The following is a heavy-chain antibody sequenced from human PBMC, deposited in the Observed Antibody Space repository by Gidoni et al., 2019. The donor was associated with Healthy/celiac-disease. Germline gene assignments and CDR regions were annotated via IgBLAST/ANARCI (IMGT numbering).Heavy chain of an antibody. CDR1: GGTFSSYA. CDR3: ARDPSRRWLQLGGFDAFDI. J-gene: IGHJ3*02. Sequence: QVQLVQSGAEVKKPGSSVKVSCKASGGTFSSYAISWVRQAPGQGLEWMGRIIPILGIANYAQKFQGRVTITADKSTSTAYMELSSLRSEDTAVYYCARDPSRRWLQLGGFDAFDIWGQGTMVTVSS. D-gene: IGHD5-12*01. V-gene: IGHV1-69*09. CDR2: IIPILGIA.